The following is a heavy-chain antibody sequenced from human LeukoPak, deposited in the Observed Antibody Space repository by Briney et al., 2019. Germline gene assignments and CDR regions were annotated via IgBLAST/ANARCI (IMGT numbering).Heavy chain of an antibody. Sequence: GGSLRLSCTSSGFTFREFAVSWFRQAPGKGLEWIGFIRSSIYGGTPKAAASVKGRFIFSRDDYKGVAYLRMNSLKTDDTAVYYCSREWGNGNDLRPDSWGQGTLVTVSS. J-gene: IGHJ4*02. CDR1: GFTFREFA. V-gene: IGHV3-49*03. D-gene: IGHD1-1*01. CDR2: IRSSIYGGTP. CDR3: SREWGNGNDLRPDS.